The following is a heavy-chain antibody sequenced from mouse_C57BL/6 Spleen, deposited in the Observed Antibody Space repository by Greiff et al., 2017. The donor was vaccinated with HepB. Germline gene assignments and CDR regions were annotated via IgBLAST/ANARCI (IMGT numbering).Heavy chain of an antibody. CDR2: IDPSDSYT. CDR1: GYTFTSYW. Sequence: QVQLQQPGAELVRPGTSVKLSCKASGYTFTSYWMHWVKQRPGQGLEWIGVIDPSDSYTNYNQKFKGKATLTVDPSSSTAYMQLSSLTSEDSAVYYCTDYGKGYWGQGTTLTVSS. CDR3: TDYGKGY. V-gene: IGHV1-59*01. D-gene: IGHD1-1*01. J-gene: IGHJ2*01.